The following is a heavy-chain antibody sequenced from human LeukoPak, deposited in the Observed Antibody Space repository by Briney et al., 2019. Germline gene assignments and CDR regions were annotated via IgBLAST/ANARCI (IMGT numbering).Heavy chain of an antibody. Sequence: GGSLRLSCAASGFTFSSYAMHWVRQAPGKGLEWVAVISYDGSNKYYADSVKGRFTISRDNSKNTLYLQMNSLRAEDTAVYYCARDQEDGSGSYYSKIFDYWGQGTLVTVSS. CDR3: ARDQEDGSGSYYSKIFDY. V-gene: IGHV3-30-3*01. J-gene: IGHJ4*02. D-gene: IGHD3-10*01. CDR1: GFTFSSYA. CDR2: ISYDGSNK.